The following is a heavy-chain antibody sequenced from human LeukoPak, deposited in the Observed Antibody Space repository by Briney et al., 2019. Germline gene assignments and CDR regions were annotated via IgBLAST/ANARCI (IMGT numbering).Heavy chain of an antibody. Sequence: KSSETLSLTCTVSGGSISPFYWNWIRQPPGKGLEWIGYIYYTGGTSYSPSLKSPVTISVDTSKNQFSLKVNSVTAADTAVYYCARVVAGRRFDPWGQGTLVTVSS. V-gene: IGHV4-59*01. CDR1: GGSISPFY. D-gene: IGHD6-19*01. CDR3: ARVVAGRRFDP. CDR2: IYYTGGT. J-gene: IGHJ5*02.